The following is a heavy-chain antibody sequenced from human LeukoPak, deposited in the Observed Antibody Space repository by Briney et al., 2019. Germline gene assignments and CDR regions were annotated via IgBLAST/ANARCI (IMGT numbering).Heavy chain of an antibody. Sequence: GGSLRLSCAASGFTFSDYYMSWIRQAPGKGLEWVSYISSSGSTIYYADSVKGRFTISRDNSKNTLYLQMDSLRPEDTAMYYCTKGISTEDYRFFFWGQGALVTVSS. J-gene: IGHJ4*02. CDR1: GFTFSDYY. CDR3: TKGISTEDYRFFF. V-gene: IGHV3-11*04. CDR2: ISSSGSTI. D-gene: IGHD3-16*02.